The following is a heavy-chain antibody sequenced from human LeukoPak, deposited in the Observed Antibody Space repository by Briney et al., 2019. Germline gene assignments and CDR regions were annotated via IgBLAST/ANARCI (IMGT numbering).Heavy chain of an antibody. J-gene: IGHJ4*02. V-gene: IGHV1-2*06. CDR2: INPNSGGT. CDR1: GYTFTSYY. CDR3: ARELESIAARYDY. D-gene: IGHD6-6*01. Sequence: ASVKVSCKASGYTFTSYYMHWVRQAPGQGLEWMGRINPNSGGTNYAQKFQGRVTMTRDTSISTAYMELSRLRSDDTAVYYCARELESIAARYDYWGQGTLVTVSS.